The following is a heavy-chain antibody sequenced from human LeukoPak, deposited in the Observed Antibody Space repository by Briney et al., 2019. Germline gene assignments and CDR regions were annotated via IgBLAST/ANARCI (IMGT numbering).Heavy chain of an antibody. J-gene: IGHJ6*04. Sequence: GASVKVSCKASGYTFTGYYMHWVRQAPGQGLEWMGWINPNSGGTNYAQRFQGRVTMTRDTSISTACMELSRLRSDDTAVYYCARAYGSEEDYYYGMDVWGKGTTVTVSS. V-gene: IGHV1-2*02. CDR1: GYTFTGYY. D-gene: IGHD3-10*01. CDR3: ARAYGSEEDYYYGMDV. CDR2: INPNSGGT.